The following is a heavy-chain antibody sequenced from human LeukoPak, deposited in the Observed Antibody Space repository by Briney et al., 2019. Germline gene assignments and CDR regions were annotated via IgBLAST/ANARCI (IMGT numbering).Heavy chain of an antibody. J-gene: IGHJ3*02. D-gene: IGHD6-13*01. CDR3: AREPPLYSSSWFYPAFDI. Sequence: GGSLRLSCAASGFTFSSYWMHWVRQAPGKGLVWVSRINSDGSSTSYADSVKGRFTISRDNAKNSLYLQMNSLRAEDTAVYYCAREPPLYSSSWFYPAFDIWGQGTMVTVSS. CDR2: INSDGSST. V-gene: IGHV3-74*01. CDR1: GFTFSSYW.